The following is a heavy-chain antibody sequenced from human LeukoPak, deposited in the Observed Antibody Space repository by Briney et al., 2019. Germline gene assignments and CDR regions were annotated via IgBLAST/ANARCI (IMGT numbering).Heavy chain of an antibody. J-gene: IGHJ5*02. Sequence: GRSLRLSCAASGFTFSSYAMHWVRQAPGKGLEWVAVISYDGSNKYYADSVKGRFTISRDNSKNTLYLQMNSLRAEDTAVYYCASSGDVMVRGVISWFGPWGQGTLVTVSS. D-gene: IGHD3-10*01. CDR3: ASSGDVMVRGVISWFGP. V-gene: IGHV3-30*04. CDR2: ISYDGSNK. CDR1: GFTFSSYA.